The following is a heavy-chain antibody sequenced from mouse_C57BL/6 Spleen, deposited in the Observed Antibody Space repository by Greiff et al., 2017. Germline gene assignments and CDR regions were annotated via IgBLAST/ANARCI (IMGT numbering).Heavy chain of an antibody. Sequence: VQLQQSGPELVKPGASVKISCKASGYSFTSYYIHWVKQRPGQGLEWIGWIYPGSGNTKYNEKFKGKATLTADTSSSTAYMQLSSLTSEDSAVYYCARSYYGSSDWYFDVWGTGTTVTVSS. J-gene: IGHJ1*03. V-gene: IGHV1-66*01. CDR3: ARSYYGSSDWYFDV. D-gene: IGHD1-1*01. CDR1: GYSFTSYY. CDR2: IYPGSGNT.